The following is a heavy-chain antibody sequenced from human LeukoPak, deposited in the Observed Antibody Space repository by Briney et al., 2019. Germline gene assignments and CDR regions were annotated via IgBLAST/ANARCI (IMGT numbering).Heavy chain of an antibody. J-gene: IGHJ6*03. Sequence: GGSLRLSCAASGFTFSSYWMHWVRQAPGKGLVWVSRINSDGSSTSYADFVKGRFTISRDNSNNTVYLQMNNLRPEDTAVFYCARGQGYESYYYMDVWGKGTTVSVSS. CDR2: INSDGSST. CDR3: ARGQGYESYYYMDV. CDR1: GFTFSSYW. V-gene: IGHV3-74*01. D-gene: IGHD2-2*01.